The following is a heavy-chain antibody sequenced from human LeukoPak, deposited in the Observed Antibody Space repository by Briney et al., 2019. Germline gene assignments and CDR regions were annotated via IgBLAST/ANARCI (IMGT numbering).Heavy chain of an antibody. D-gene: IGHD3-3*01. V-gene: IGHV3-48*03. CDR2: ISSSGSTI. J-gene: IGHJ4*02. CDR3: ARTDYDFWCGYPYFDY. Sequence: GGSLRLSCAASGFTFSSYEMNWVRQAPGKGLEWVSYISSSGSTIYYADSVKGRFTISRDNAKNSLYLQMNSLRAEDTAVYYCARTDYDFWCGYPYFDYWGQGTLVTVSS. CDR1: GFTFSSYE.